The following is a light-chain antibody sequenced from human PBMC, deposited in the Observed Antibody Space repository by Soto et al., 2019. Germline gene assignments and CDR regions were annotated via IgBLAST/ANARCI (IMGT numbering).Light chain of an antibody. Sequence: IQMTQSPSTLSSSVGDRVTITXRASNDIVTWLSWYQQKPDXAPKXXXDRXSYLERGGPSRLSASGSGTEFSLTINSLQADDFATYYCQQYQIDSWTFGQGTKVDIK. CDR3: QQYQIDSWT. CDR2: RXS. J-gene: IGKJ1*01. CDR1: NDIVTW. V-gene: IGKV1-5*03.